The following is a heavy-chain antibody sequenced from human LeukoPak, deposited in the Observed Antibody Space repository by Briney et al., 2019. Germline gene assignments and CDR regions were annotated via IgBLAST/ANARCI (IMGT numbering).Heavy chain of an antibody. CDR1: GYTFTSYG. CDR3: ARLYYYDSSGYYGDAFYI. V-gene: IGHV1-18*01. D-gene: IGHD3-22*01. CDR2: ISAYNGNT. Sequence: ASVKVSCKASGYTFTSYGISWVRQAPGQGLEWMGWISAYNGNTHYAQKLQGRVTMTTDTSTSTAYMELRSLRSDDTAVYYCARLYYYDSSGYYGDAFYIWGQGTMVTVSS. J-gene: IGHJ3*02.